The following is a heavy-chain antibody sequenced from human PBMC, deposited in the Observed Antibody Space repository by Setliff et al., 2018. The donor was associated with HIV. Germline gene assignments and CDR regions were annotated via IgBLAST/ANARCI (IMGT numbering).Heavy chain of an antibody. D-gene: IGHD3-22*01. CDR1: GGSLSGYH. CDR3: AREATYYYDGSGYYYFDY. CDR2: IYYSGST. Sequence: PSETLSLTCGVYGGSLSGYHWSWIRQPPGKGLEWIGYIYYSGSTNYNPSLKSRITISVDTSKNQFSLKLSSVTAADTAVYYCAREATYYYDGSGYYYFDYWGRGTLVTVSS. J-gene: IGHJ4*02. V-gene: IGHV4-59*01.